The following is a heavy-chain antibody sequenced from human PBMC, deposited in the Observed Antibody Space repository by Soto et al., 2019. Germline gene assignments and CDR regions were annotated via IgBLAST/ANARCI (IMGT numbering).Heavy chain of an antibody. Sequence: QVQLQESGPGLVKPSQTLSLTCTVSGGSISSSGYYWSWIRQHPGKGLEWIGYIYYSGNTHYNPSLRSRVIMSLITSKNQFSLKLNSVSAADTAVYYCARVRCGSTSCLRPDYWGQGTLVTVSS. V-gene: IGHV4-31*03. CDR1: GGSISSSGYY. J-gene: IGHJ4*02. CDR2: IYYSGNT. D-gene: IGHD2-2*01. CDR3: ARVRCGSTSCLRPDY.